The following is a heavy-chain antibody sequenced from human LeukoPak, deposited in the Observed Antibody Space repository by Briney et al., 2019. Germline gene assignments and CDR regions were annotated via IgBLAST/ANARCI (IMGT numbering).Heavy chain of an antibody. Sequence: PSETLSLTCTVSGGSISGFYWSWIRQPPGKGLEWIGEINHSGSTNYNPSLKSRVTISVDTSKNQFSLKLSSVTAADTAVYYCARLITIFGVVIIRDAFDIWGQGTMVTVSS. CDR1: GGSISGFY. CDR2: INHSGST. V-gene: IGHV4-34*01. D-gene: IGHD3-3*01. CDR3: ARLITIFGVVIIRDAFDI. J-gene: IGHJ3*02.